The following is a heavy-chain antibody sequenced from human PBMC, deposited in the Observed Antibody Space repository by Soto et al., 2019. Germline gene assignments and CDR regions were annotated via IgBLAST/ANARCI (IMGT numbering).Heavy chain of an antibody. Sequence: ASVKVSCKASGYTFTRYYMHWVRQAPGQGLEWMGIINPSDDATSYAEKFQGRLTMTKDTSTSPVYMEMSSLRSEDTAVYYCARDLTREGDYYDRSGYYLDYWGQGTLVTVSS. CDR3: ARDLTREGDYYDRSGYYLDY. CDR2: INPSDDAT. J-gene: IGHJ4*02. D-gene: IGHD3-22*01. V-gene: IGHV1-46*01. CDR1: GYTFTRYY.